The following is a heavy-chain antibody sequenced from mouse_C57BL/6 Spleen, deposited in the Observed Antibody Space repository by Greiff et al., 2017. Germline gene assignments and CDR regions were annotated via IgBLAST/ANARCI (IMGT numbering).Heavy chain of an antibody. CDR1: GYTFTSYW. Sequence: QVQLQQPGTELVKPGASVKLSCKASGYTFTSYWMHWVKQRPGQGLEWIGNINPSNGGTNYNEKFKSKATLTVDKSSSTAYMQLSSLTSEDAAVYYCARTPPRYDYAWFAYWGQGTLVTVSA. CDR2: INPSNGGT. D-gene: IGHD2-4*01. V-gene: IGHV1-53*01. J-gene: IGHJ3*01. CDR3: ARTPPRYDYAWFAY.